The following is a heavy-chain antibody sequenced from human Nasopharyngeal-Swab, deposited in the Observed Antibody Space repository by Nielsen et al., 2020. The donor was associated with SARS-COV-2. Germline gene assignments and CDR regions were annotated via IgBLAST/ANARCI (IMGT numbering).Heavy chain of an antibody. J-gene: IGHJ4*02. D-gene: IGHD6-19*01. V-gene: IGHV3-23*01. CDR2: ISGSGGST. Sequence: GESLKISCAASGFTFSSYAMSWVRQAPGKGLEWVSAISGSGGSTYYADSVKGRFTISRDNSKNTPYLQMNSLRAEDTAVYYCAKWAKYSSGWATGYYWGQGTLVTVSS. CDR3: AKWAKYSSGWATGYY. CDR1: GFTFSSYA.